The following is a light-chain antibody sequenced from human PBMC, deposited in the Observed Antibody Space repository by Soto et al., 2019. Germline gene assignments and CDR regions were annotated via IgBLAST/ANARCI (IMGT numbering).Light chain of an antibody. J-gene: IGKJ1*01. CDR1: QSVSSSY. V-gene: IGKV3-20*01. Sequence: EIVLTQSPGTLSLSPGGRATLSCRASQSVSSSYLVWYQQKPGQAPRLLIYGASSRATGIPDRFSGSGSGTDFTLTISRLEPEDFAVYYCQQYGSSPWTFGQGTKVEIK. CDR3: QQYGSSPWT. CDR2: GAS.